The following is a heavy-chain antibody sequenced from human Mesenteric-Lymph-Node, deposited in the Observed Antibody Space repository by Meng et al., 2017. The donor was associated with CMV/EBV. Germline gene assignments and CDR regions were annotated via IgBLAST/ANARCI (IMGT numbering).Heavy chain of an antibody. J-gene: IGHJ4*02. CDR2: ILYERDAT. CDR1: GFTFRSYT. D-gene: IGHD3-9*01. V-gene: IGHV3-30-3*01. CDR3: ARGDHPYNDILTGYSPLDF. Sequence: GGSLRLSCAASGFTFRSYTMHWVRQAPGKGLESVGVILYERDATYYADSVKGRFTISRDNSKNPLYLQMSSLRAEDTAVYYCARGDHPYNDILTGYSPLDFWGQGTLVTVSS.